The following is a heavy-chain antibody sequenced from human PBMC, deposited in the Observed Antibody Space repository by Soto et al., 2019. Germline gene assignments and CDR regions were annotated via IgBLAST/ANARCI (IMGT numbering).Heavy chain of an antibody. CDR2: ISSSSSYI. V-gene: IGHV3-21*01. CDR3: AKVRGEQLVGNYYYYMDV. J-gene: IGHJ6*03. D-gene: IGHD6-6*01. CDR1: GFTFSSYS. Sequence: PGGSLRLSCAASGFTFSSYSMNWVRQAPGKGLEWVSSISSSSSYIYYADSVKGRFTISRDNAKNSLYLQMNSLRAEDTAVYYCAKVRGEQLVGNYYYYMDVWGKGTTVTVSS.